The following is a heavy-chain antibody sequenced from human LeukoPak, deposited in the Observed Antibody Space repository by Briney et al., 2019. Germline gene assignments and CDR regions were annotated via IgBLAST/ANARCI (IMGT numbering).Heavy chain of an antibody. CDR2: IDATGGGI. V-gene: IGHV3-23*01. CDR3: AKGKVNHLGAFDY. Sequence: GGSLRLSCAASGFTFSAYAMSWVRQAPGKGLEWDSCIDATGGGIYYADSVRGRFIISRDNSKKMVYLQMDSLRTEDTAIYYCAKGKVNHLGAFDYWGQGTLVAVSS. J-gene: IGHJ4*02. D-gene: IGHD1-26*01. CDR1: GFTFSAYA.